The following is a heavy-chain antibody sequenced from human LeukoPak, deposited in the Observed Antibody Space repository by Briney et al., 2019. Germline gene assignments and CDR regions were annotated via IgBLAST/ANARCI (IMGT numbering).Heavy chain of an antibody. J-gene: IGHJ4*02. V-gene: IGHV1-69*05. D-gene: IGHD6-19*01. CDR2: IIPIFGTA. CDR3: AVIKSSGWYYFDY. Sequence: GASVKVSCKASGGTFSSYAISWVRQAPGQGLEWMGGIIPIFGTANYAQKFQGRVTITTDESTSTAYMELSSLRSEDTAVYYCAVIKSSGWYYFDYWGQGTQVTVSS. CDR1: GGTFSSYA.